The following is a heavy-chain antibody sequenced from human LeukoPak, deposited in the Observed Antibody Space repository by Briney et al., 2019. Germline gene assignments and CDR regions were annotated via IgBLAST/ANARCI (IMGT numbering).Heavy chain of an antibody. D-gene: IGHD5-24*01. CDR1: GFTFSSYA. CDR3: ARDIGMATTHFDY. CDR2: ISYDGSNK. J-gene: IGHJ4*02. Sequence: GGSLRLSCAASGFTFSSYAMHWVRQAPGKGLEWVAVISYDGSNKYYADSVKGRFTISRDNSKNTLYLQMNSLRAEDTAVYYCARDIGMATTHFDYWGQGTLVTVSS. V-gene: IGHV3-30-3*01.